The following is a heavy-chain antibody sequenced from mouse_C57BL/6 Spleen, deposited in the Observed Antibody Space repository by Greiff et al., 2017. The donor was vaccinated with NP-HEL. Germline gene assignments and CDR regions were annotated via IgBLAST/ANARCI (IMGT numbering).Heavy chain of an antibody. CDR1: GYTFTSYW. CDR2: IDPNSGGT. Sequence: VKLQQPGAELVKPGASVKLSCKASGYTFTSYWMHWVKQRPGRGLEWIGRIDPNSGGTKYNEKFKSKATLTVDKPSSTAYMQLSSLTSEDSAVYYCARDDGYDGFAYWGQGTLVTVSA. J-gene: IGHJ3*01. V-gene: IGHV1-72*01. D-gene: IGHD2-2*01. CDR3: ARDDGYDGFAY.